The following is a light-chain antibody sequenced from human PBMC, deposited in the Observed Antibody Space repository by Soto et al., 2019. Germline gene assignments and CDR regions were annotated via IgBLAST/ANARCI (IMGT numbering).Light chain of an antibody. CDR2: ATN. Sequence: QSLLTQPPSASGTPGQTVTISCSGSRSNVGRNAVSWYQQVPGMAPKLLVFATNKRPSGVPDRFSGSASGASASLAISGLQSDDEADYYCAAWDDTLNAPLFGGGTKLTVL. CDR1: RSNVGRNA. J-gene: IGLJ2*01. V-gene: IGLV1-44*01. CDR3: AAWDDTLNAPL.